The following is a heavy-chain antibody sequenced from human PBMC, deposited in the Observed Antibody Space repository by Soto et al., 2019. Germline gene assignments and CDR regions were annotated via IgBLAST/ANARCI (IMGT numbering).Heavy chain of an antibody. J-gene: IGHJ4*02. CDR2: ISYDGSNK. V-gene: IGHV3-30-3*01. CDR3: ARDPSPRDYYDSSGYYWGLYYFDY. CDR1: GFTFSSYA. Sequence: GGSLRLSCAASGFTFSSYAMHWVRQAPGKGLEWVAVISYDGSNKYYADSVKGRFTISRDNSKNTLYLQMNSLRAEDTAVYYCARDPSPRDYYDSSGYYWGLYYFDYWGQGTLVTVSS. D-gene: IGHD3-22*01.